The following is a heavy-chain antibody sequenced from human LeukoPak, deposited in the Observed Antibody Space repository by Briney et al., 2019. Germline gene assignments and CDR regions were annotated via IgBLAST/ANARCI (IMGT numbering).Heavy chain of an antibody. CDR1: GYTFTSYG. V-gene: IGHV1-18*01. Sequence: ASVKVSCKASGYTFTSYGISWVRQAPGQGLEWMGWISAYNGNTNYAQKLQGRVTMTTDTSTSTAYMGLRSLRSDDTAVYYCAGYSGYVGYFDYWGQGTLVTVSS. J-gene: IGHJ4*02. CDR2: ISAYNGNT. CDR3: AGYSGYVGYFDY. D-gene: IGHD5-12*01.